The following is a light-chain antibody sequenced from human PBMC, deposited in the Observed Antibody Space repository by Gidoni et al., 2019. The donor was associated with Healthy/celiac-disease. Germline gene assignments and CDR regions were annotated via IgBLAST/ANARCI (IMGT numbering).Light chain of an antibody. Sequence: IVMTQSPLSLSVTPGEPASLSCRSSQCLLHSNGYNYLEWYLQTPGQSPQLLIYFGSNRAARVPDRFSSSGAGTDFTLKISRVEAEDVGVYYCMQALQTPYIFXXXTKLEIK. CDR1: QCLLHSNGYNY. J-gene: IGKJ2*01. CDR2: FGS. V-gene: IGKV2-28*01. CDR3: MQALQTPYI.